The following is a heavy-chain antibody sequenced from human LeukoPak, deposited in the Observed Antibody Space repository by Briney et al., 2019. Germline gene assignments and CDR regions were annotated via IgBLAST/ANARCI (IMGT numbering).Heavy chain of an antibody. CDR3: ASYSGNYNRFDY. J-gene: IGHJ4*02. CDR2: IYYSGST. Sequence: PPETLSLTCTVSVDSISSYYWSWIRQPPGKGLEWIGYIYYSGSTSYNPSLKSRVTISVDTSRDQFSLKLNSVTAADTAVYYCASYSGNYNRFDYWGQGILVTVSS. V-gene: IGHV4-59*01. CDR1: VDSISSYY. D-gene: IGHD1-26*01.